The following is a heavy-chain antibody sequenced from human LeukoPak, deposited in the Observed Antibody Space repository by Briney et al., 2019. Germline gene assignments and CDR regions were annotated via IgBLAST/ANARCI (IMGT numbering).Heavy chain of an antibody. V-gene: IGHV3-33*08. Sequence: GKSLRLSCAASGFTFSTYGMHWVRQAPGRGLEWVALMWYDGSNKYYADSVKGRFTISRDNSKNTLYLHLNSLRAEDTAVYYCAKQYSSSRDYFDYWGQGTLVTVSS. D-gene: IGHD6-6*01. CDR2: MWYDGSNK. CDR1: GFTFSTYG. CDR3: AKQYSSSRDYFDY. J-gene: IGHJ4*02.